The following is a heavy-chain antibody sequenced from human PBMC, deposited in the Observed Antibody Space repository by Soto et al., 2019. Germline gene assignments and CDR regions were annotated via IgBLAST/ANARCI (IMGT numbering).Heavy chain of an antibody. CDR3: ASYIVGDQRAFDI. CDR1: GGTFSSYT. Sequence: QVQLVQSGAEVKKPGSSVKVSCKASGGTFSSYTISWVRQAPGQGLEWMGRIIPILGIANYAQKFQGRVTITADKSTSTAYMELSSLRSEDTAVYYCASYIVGDQRAFDIWGQGTMVTVSS. J-gene: IGHJ3*02. CDR2: IIPILGIA. D-gene: IGHD1-26*01. V-gene: IGHV1-69*02.